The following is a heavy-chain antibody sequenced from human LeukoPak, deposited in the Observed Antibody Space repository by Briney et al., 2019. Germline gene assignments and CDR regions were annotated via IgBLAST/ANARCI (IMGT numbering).Heavy chain of an antibody. CDR3: ATATVAGRGYYFDQ. J-gene: IGHJ4*02. V-gene: IGHV4-4*07. D-gene: IGHD6-19*01. CDR2: IYTSGST. Sequence: SETLSLTCTVSGGSISSYYWSWIRQPAGKGLEWIGRIYTSGSTNYNPSLKSRVTMSVDTSKNQFSLKLSSVTAADTAVYYCATATVAGRGYYFDQWGQGTLVTVSS. CDR1: GGSISSYY.